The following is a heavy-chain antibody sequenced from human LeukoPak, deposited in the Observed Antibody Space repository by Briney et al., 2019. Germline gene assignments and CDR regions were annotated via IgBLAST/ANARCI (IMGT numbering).Heavy chain of an antibody. CDR3: ARDLSRDGYNYGETFFDY. D-gene: IGHD5-24*01. J-gene: IGHJ4*02. CDR1: GGTFSSYA. CDR2: NIPIFGTA. V-gene: IGHV1-69*01. Sequence: ASVKVSCKASGGTFSSYAISWVRQAPGQGLEWMGGNIPIFGTANYAQKFQGRVTITADESTSTAYMELSSLRSEDTAVYYCARDLSRDGYNYGETFFDYWGQGTLVTVSS.